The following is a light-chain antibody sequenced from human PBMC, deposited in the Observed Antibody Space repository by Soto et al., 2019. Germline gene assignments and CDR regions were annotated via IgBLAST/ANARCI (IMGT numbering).Light chain of an antibody. J-gene: IGLJ1*01. CDR1: SNDVGGYDY. Sequence: QSGLTQPASVSGSPGQSITISCTGTSNDVGGYDYISWYQQHPGKAPKLMIYQVSNRPSGVSNRFSGSKSCNTASLTISGLQAEEQNDYYCRSFRIGKPYVLGTGTKVTVL. CDR3: RSFRIGKPYV. CDR2: QVS. V-gene: IGLV2-14*01.